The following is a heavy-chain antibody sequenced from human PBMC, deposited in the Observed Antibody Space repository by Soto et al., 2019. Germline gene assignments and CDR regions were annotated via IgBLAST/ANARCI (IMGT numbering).Heavy chain of an antibody. J-gene: IGHJ4*02. D-gene: IGHD1-1*01. CDR2: IIPIFGTA. Sequence: QVQLVQSGAEVKKPGSSVKVSCKASGGTFSSYAISWVRQAPGQGLEWMGGIIPIFGTANYAQKFHGRVTHTAGESTSNGYMELKNLRFEDTAVYYCARDSNRDGYNSHFDYWGQGTLVTASS. V-gene: IGHV1-69*12. CDR1: GGTFSSYA. CDR3: ARDSNRDGYNSHFDY.